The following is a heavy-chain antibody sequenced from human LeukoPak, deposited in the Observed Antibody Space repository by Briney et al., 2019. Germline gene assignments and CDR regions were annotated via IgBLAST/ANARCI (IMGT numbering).Heavy chain of an antibody. Sequence: SVKVSCKAPGGTFSSYAISWVRQAPGQGLEWMGRIIPILGIANYAQKFQGRVTITADKSTSTAYMELSSLRSEDTAVYYCAKQRGSGSYFTAFDIWGQGTMVTVSS. V-gene: IGHV1-69*04. CDR2: IIPILGIA. CDR1: GGTFSSYA. CDR3: AKQRGSGSYFTAFDI. J-gene: IGHJ3*02. D-gene: IGHD3-10*01.